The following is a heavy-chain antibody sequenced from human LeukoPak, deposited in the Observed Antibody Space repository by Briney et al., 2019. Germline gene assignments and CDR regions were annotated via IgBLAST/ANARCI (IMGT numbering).Heavy chain of an antibody. D-gene: IGHD1-1*01. CDR3: LAVATGVNY. Sequence: GGSLRLSCAVSGFTFSSYDVKWVRQAPGKGLEWVSFISSSGSTINYADSVNGRFTISRDNAKNSLYLQMNSLRAEDTAVYSCLAVATGVNYWGQGTLVTVSA. J-gene: IGHJ4*02. CDR2: ISSSGSTI. CDR1: GFTFSSYD. V-gene: IGHV3-48*03.